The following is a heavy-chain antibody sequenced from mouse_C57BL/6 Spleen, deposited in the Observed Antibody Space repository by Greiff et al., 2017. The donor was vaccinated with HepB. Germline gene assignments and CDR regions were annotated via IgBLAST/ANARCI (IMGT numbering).Heavy chain of an antibody. CDR1: GYTFTDYY. D-gene: IGHD2-3*01. J-gene: IGHJ4*01. CDR3: ARGWLLREYYAMDY. CDR2: INPNNGGT. Sequence: VQLQQSGPELVKPGASVKISCKASGYTFTDYYMNWVKQSHGKSLEWIGDINPNNGGTSYNQKFKGKATLTVDKSSSTAYMELRSLTSEDSAVYYCARGWLLREYYAMDYWGQGTSVTVAS. V-gene: IGHV1-26*01.